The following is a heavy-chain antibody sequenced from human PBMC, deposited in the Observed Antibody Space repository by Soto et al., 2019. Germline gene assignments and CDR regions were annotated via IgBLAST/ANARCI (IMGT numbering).Heavy chain of an antibody. Sequence: PSQTLSLTCVISGDSVSSNSAAWNWIRQSPSRGLEWLGRTYYRSKWYNDYAVSVKSRITINPDTSKNQFSLQLNSVTPEDTAVYYCARALPGSRYSSGWSDAFDIWGQGTMVTVSS. V-gene: IGHV6-1*01. CDR3: ARALPGSRYSSGWSDAFDI. CDR2: TYYRSKWYN. J-gene: IGHJ3*02. D-gene: IGHD6-19*01. CDR1: GDSVSSNSAA.